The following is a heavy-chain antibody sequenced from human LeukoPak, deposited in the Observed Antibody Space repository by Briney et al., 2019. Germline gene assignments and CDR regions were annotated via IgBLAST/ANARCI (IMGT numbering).Heavy chain of an antibody. CDR3: ASSYGSGSTMFDY. V-gene: IGHV5-10-1*01. D-gene: IGHD3-10*01. CDR1: GYSFTSYW. J-gene: IGHJ4*02. CDR2: IDPSDSYT. Sequence: GESLKISCKGSGYSFTSYWIGWVRQMPGKGLEWMGRIDPSDSYTNYSPSFQGHVTISADKSISTAYLQWSSLKASDTAMYYCASSYGSGSTMFDYWGQGTLVTVSS.